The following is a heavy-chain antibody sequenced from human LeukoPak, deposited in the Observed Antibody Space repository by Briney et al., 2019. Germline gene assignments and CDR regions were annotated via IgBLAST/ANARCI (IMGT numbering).Heavy chain of an antibody. J-gene: IGHJ4*02. Sequence: PGGSLRLSWAASGFTFSSYSMNWVRQAPGKGLEWVSYISSSSSTIYYADSVKGRFTISRDNAKNSLYLQMNSLGAEDTAVYYCARDDDDSSGYDDYWGQGTLVTVSS. CDR1: GFTFSSYS. V-gene: IGHV3-48*01. CDR2: ISSSSSTI. D-gene: IGHD3-22*01. CDR3: ARDDDDSSGYDDY.